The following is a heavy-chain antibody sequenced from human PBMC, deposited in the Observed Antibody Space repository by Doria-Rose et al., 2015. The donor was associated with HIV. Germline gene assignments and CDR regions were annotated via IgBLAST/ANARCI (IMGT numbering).Heavy chain of an antibody. V-gene: IGHV5-51*01. CDR2: IYPRDSDS. Sequence: IGWVRQMPGKGLEWVAIIYPRDSDSRYSPSFRGQVTISADKSIRTAYLQWNSLRASDTAMYYCARRGVRGVFDFWGPGTLVTVSS. CDR3: ARRGVRGVFDF. J-gene: IGHJ4*02. D-gene: IGHD3-10*01.